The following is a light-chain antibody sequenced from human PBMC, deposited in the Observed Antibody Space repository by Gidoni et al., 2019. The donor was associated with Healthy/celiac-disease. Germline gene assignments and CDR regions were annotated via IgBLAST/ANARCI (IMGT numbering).Light chain of an antibody. CDR1: QSISSY. J-gene: IGKJ1*01. V-gene: IGKV1-39*01. CDR2: AAS. CDR3: QQSYSTTWT. Sequence: DIQMTQSPSSLSASVGDRVTITCRASQSISSYLNWYQQKPGKAPKLLIYAASSLQSGVPSRFSGSGSVTDFTLTISSLQPEDFATYYCQQSYSTTWTFXXXTKVEIK.